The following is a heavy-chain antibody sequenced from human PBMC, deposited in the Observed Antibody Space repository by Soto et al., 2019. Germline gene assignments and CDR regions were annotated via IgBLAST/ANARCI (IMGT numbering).Heavy chain of an antibody. D-gene: IGHD2-2*01. J-gene: IGHJ4*02. CDR3: AREGTSTSTGMDY. V-gene: IGHV1-69*04. CDR2: IIPIVGKT. Sequence: QVQLVQSGAEVRKPGSSVTVSCETSGDTFNNYVINWVRQAPGQAPEWMGRIIPIVGKTIYAQRFQGRVTITADKATTTVYMDLSSLRIDDTAVYFCAREGTSTSTGMDYWGQGSLVTVSS. CDR1: GDTFNNYV.